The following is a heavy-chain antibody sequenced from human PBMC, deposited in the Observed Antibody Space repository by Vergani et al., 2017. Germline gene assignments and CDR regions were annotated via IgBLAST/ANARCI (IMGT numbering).Heavy chain of an antibody. D-gene: IGHD2-2*01. J-gene: IGHJ3*02. CDR2: INPNSGGT. Sequence: QVQLVQSGAEVKKPGASVKVSCKASGYTFTGYYMHWVRQAPGQGLEWLGWINPNSGGTNYAQKFQGRVTMTRDTSISTAYMEQSRLRSDDTAVYYCARGWNGEVVVPAAMDAFDIWGQGTMVTVSS. CDR1: GYTFTGYY. CDR3: ARGWNGEVVVPAAMDAFDI. V-gene: IGHV1-2*02.